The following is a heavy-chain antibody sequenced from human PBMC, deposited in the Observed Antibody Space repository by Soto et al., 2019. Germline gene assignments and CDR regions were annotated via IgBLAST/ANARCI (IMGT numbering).Heavy chain of an antibody. V-gene: IGHV4-30-4*01. CDR3: ATTVVTVTYWYFDL. CDR2: IHYSGST. CDR1: GGSISSGDYY. D-gene: IGHD2-15*01. J-gene: IGHJ2*01. Sequence: QVQLQESGPGLVKPSQTLSLTCTVSGGSISSGDYYWSWIRQPPGKGLEWIGYIHYSGSTYYNPSLKSRTTXXVXTXXSQFSLKLSSVTAADTAMYYCATTVVTVTYWYFDLWGRGTLVTVSS.